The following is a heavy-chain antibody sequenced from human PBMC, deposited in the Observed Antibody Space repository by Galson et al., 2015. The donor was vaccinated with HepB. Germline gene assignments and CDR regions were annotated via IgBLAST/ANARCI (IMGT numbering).Heavy chain of an antibody. Sequence: VKVSCKASGGTFSSYAISWVRQAPGQGLEWMGGIIPIFGTANYAQKFQGSVTITADESTSTAYMELSSLRSEDTAVYYCARVVGWSPGYSYGDYYYMDVWGKGTTVTVSS. V-gene: IGHV1-69*01. CDR1: GGTFSSYA. CDR2: IIPIFGTA. J-gene: IGHJ6*03. D-gene: IGHD5-18*01. CDR3: ARVVGWSPGYSYGDYYYMDV.